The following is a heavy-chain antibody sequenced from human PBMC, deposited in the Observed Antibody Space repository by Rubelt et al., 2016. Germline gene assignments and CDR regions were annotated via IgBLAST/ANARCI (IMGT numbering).Heavy chain of an antibody. CDR3: ARDSPSPD. CDR2: INSDGSST. J-gene: IGHJ4*02. Sequence: QVPGKGLVWVSRINSDGSSTSYADSVKGRFTISRDNSKNTLYLQMNSLRAEDTAVHYCARDSPSPDWGQGTLVTVSS. V-gene: IGHV3-74*01.